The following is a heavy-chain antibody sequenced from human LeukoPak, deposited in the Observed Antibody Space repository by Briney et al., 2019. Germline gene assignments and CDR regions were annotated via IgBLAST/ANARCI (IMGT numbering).Heavy chain of an antibody. CDR3: ARDFVATITTYFDY. CDR2: ISSSSSYI. J-gene: IGHJ4*02. D-gene: IGHD4-11*01. CDR1: GFTFSSYS. Sequence: GGSLRLSCAASGFTFSSYSMNWVRQAPGKGLEWVSSISSSSSYIYYTDSVKGRFTISRDNAKNSLYLQMNSLRAEDTAVYYCARDFVATITTYFDYCGQGTLVTVSS. V-gene: IGHV3-21*01.